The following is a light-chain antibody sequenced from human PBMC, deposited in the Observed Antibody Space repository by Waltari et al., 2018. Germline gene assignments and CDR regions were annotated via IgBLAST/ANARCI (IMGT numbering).Light chain of an antibody. CDR1: SGHSSNI. J-gene: IGLJ3*02. Sequence: QLVLTQSPSASASLGASVRLTCTLDSGHSSNIIAWHQPQPEKGPRYWMKVNSDGSHSKGDEMPDRVSGSGSGAERYLTISSVQSEDESDYYCQTGGHGTCVFGGGTKLTVL. CDR2: VNSDGSH. CDR3: QTGGHGTCV. V-gene: IGLV4-69*01.